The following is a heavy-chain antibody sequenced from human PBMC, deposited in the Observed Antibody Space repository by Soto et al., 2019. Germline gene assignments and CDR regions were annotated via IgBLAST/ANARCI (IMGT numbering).Heavy chain of an antibody. CDR1: GYTFISYG. CDR2: ISANDGDT. Sequence: QVQLVQSGPEVKKPGASVTVSCKTSGYTFISYGITWVRQAPGHGLEWMGWISANDGDTNYAQKFQGRVTMTTDTSTSTAYMELRSLRSDDTAVYYCARRALDFWRQGSLVTVSS. J-gene: IGHJ4*02. V-gene: IGHV1-18*01. CDR3: ARRALDF.